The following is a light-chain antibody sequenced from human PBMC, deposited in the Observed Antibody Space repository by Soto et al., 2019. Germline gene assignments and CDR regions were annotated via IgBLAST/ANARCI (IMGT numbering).Light chain of an antibody. Sequence: EVVLTQSPVTLSLSPGERATLSCRASQSFRGLLAWYQQKPGQAPRLLIYDAYNRATGIPPRFSGSGSGTDLTLTTSSLEPEDSAVYYCQQRHMWPITFGLGTRLEIK. V-gene: IGKV3-11*01. CDR1: QSFRGL. CDR2: DAY. J-gene: IGKJ5*01. CDR3: QQRHMWPIT.